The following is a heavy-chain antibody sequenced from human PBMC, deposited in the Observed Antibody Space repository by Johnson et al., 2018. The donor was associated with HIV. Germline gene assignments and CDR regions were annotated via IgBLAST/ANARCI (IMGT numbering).Heavy chain of an antibody. J-gene: IGHJ3*02. V-gene: IGHV3-7*03. D-gene: IGHD1-20*01. CDR1: GFTFSSYW. CDR3: ARVRPYNWNDVHAFDI. CDR2: IKQDGSEK. Sequence: VQLVESGGGLVQPVGSLRLSCAASGFTFSSYWMSWVRQAPGKGLEWVANIKQDGSEKYYVDSVKGRFTISRDNAKNSLYLQMNSLRAEDTAVYYCARVRPYNWNDVHAFDIWGQGTMVTVSS.